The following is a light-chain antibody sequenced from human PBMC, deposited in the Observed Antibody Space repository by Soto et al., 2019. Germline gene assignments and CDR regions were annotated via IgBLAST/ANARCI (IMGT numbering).Light chain of an antibody. Sequence: EIVLTQSPGTLSLSPGERDTLSCRASQSVSSSYLAWYQQKPGQAPRLVVHGASTRATDFPARFSGSGSGTEFTLTISSLQSEDIAVYYCHQYYTWPRTFGQGTKVDIK. CDR1: QSVSSSY. V-gene: IGKV3-15*01. CDR2: GAS. J-gene: IGKJ1*01. CDR3: HQYYTWPRT.